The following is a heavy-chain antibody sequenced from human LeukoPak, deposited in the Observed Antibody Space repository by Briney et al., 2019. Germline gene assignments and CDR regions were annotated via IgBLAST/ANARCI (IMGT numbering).Heavy chain of an antibody. D-gene: IGHD6-6*01. J-gene: IGHJ6*03. CDR3: ARGDSSSWYNYYYHYYMDV. V-gene: IGHV1-18*01. CDR1: GYTFTSYG. Sequence: ASAKVSCKASGYTFTSYGISWVRQAPGQGLEWMGWISAYNGNTNYAQKLQGRVTMTTDTSTSTAYMELRSLRSDDTAVYYCARGDSSSWYNYYYHYYMDVWGKGTTVTVSS. CDR2: ISAYNGNT.